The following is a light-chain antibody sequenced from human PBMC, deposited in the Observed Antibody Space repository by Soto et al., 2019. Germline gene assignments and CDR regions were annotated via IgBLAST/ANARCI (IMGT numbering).Light chain of an antibody. V-gene: IGKV3-20*01. J-gene: IGKJ4*01. CDR1: HSVSRTY. Sequence: EIVLTHSPGTLSLSPGERATLSCRASHSVSRTYLAWYQHKPGQAPRLLIFGSSSRATGIQDRFSGSGSVTYFPITISRLEPEDLAVHYCKQYGSSPLTCGGGTKLEIK. CDR2: GSS. CDR3: KQYGSSPLT.